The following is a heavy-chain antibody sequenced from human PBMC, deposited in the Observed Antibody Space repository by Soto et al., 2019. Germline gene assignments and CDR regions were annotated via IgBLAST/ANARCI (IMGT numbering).Heavy chain of an antibody. CDR3: ARTSSWYLRGWSDP. D-gene: IGHD6-13*01. J-gene: IGHJ5*02. CDR2: INHSGST. Sequence: SETLSLTCAVYGGSFSGYYWSWIRQPPGKGLEWIGEINHSGSTNYNPSLKSRVTISVDTSKNQFSLKLSSVTAADTAVYYCARTSSWYLRGWSDPWGQGTLVTVSS. CDR1: GGSFSGYY. V-gene: IGHV4-34*01.